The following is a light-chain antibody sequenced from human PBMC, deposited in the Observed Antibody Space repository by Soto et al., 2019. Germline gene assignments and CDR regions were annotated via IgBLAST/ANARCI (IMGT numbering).Light chain of an antibody. CDR3: QSYDSSLSGVV. V-gene: IGLV1-40*01. CDR1: RSNIGAGYE. Sequence: QSVLTQPPSVSAAPGQRVTISCTGSRSNIGAGYEVHWYQQLPGTAPKLLIFGHTNRALGVPDRFSGSRSGASVSLAITGLQAEDDADYYCQSYDSSLSGVVFGGGTKLTVL. J-gene: IGLJ2*01. CDR2: GHT.